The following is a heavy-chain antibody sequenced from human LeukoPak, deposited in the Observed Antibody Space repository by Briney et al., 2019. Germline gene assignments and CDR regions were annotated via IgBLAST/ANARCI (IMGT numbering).Heavy chain of an antibody. CDR2: ISWNSSST. V-gene: IGHV3-9*01. CDR3: AKAGYSGYDSGVLDY. CDR1: GFTFDDYA. D-gene: IGHD5-12*01. Sequence: PGGFLRLSCAASGFTFDDYAMHWVRQAPGKGLEWVSGISWNSSSTGYADSVKGRFTISRDNAKNSLYLQMNSLRAEDTALYYCAKAGYSGYDSGVLDYWGQGTLVTVSS. J-gene: IGHJ4*02.